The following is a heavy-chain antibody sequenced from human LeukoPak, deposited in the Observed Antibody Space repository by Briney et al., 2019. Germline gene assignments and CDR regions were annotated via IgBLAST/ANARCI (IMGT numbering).Heavy chain of an antibody. Sequence: SETLSLTCTVSGGSISSYYWSWIRQPAGKGLEWIGRIYTSGGTNYNPSLKSRVTMSVDTSKNQFSLKLSSVTAADTAVYYCARSWAPGDDFWSGYYLDYWGQGTLVTVSS. D-gene: IGHD3-3*01. CDR2: IYTSGGT. J-gene: IGHJ4*02. V-gene: IGHV4-4*07. CDR1: GGSISSYY. CDR3: ARSWAPGDDFWSGYYLDY.